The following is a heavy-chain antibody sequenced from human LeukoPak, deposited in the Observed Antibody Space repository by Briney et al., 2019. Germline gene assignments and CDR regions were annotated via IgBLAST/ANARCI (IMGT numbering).Heavy chain of an antibody. Sequence: SETLSLTCTVSGGSISSYYWSWIRQPPGKGLEWIGYIYYSGGTNYNPSLKSRVTISVDTSKNQFSLKLSSVTAADTAVYYCARVGSIAAAIGPLDPWGQGTLVTVSS. D-gene: IGHD6-13*01. CDR1: GGSISSYY. CDR2: IYYSGGT. J-gene: IGHJ5*02. V-gene: IGHV4-59*01. CDR3: ARVGSIAAAIGPLDP.